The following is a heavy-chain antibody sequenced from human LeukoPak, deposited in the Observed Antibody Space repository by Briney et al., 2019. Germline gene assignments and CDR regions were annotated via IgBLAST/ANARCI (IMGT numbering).Heavy chain of an antibody. Sequence: GGSLRLSCAASGFTFSSYEMNWVRQAPGKGLEWISYISSSGSTIHYADSVKGRFTISRDNAKNTLYLQMNSLTAEDTAVYYCARGPPWYFDLWGRGTLVTVSS. CDR3: ARGPPWYFDL. J-gene: IGHJ2*01. CDR1: GFTFSSYE. CDR2: ISSSGSTI. V-gene: IGHV3-48*03. D-gene: IGHD6-25*01.